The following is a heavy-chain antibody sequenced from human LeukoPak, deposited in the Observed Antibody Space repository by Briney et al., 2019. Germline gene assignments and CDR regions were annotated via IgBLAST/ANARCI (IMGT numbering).Heavy chain of an antibody. CDR1: GYTFIGYY. Sequence: ASVKVSCKASGYTFIGYYMHWVRQAPGQGLEWMGWINPNSGDTKYAQKFQGRVTMTRDTSISTAYMELSRLRSDDTAVYYCARGDIAVVVAATPPEDWGQGTLVTVSS. CDR3: ARGDIAVVVAATPPED. CDR2: INPNSGDT. J-gene: IGHJ4*02. D-gene: IGHD2-15*01. V-gene: IGHV1-2*02.